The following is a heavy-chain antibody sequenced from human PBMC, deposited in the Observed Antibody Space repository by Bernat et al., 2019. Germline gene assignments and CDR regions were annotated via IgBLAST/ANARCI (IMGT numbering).Heavy chain of an antibody. CDR3: ARIAVPAAGYYYYHGMDV. V-gene: IGHV2-70*15. D-gene: IGHD2-2*01. CDR2: IDWDDDK. CDR1: GFSLSTSGMC. J-gene: IGHJ6*02. Sequence: QVTLRESGPALVKPTQTLTLTCTFSGFSLSTSGMCVSWIRQPPGKALEWLARIDWDDDKYYSTSLKTRLTISKDTSKNQVVLTMTNMDPVDTATYYCARIAVPAAGYYYYHGMDVWGQGTTVTVSS.